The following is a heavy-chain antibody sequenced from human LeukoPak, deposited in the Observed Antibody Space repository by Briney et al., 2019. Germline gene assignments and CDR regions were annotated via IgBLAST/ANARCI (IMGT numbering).Heavy chain of an antibody. CDR1: GFTFSNAW. V-gene: IGHV3-15*01. CDR3: TTAGYDSSGYYSDY. D-gene: IGHD3-22*01. Sequence: GGSLRLSCAASGFTFSNAWMSWVRQAPGKGLEWVGRIKSKTDGGTTDYAAPVKGRFTISRDDSKNTLYLKMNSLKTEDTAVYYCTTAGYDSSGYYSDYWGQGTLVTVSS. J-gene: IGHJ4*02. CDR2: IKSKTDGGTT.